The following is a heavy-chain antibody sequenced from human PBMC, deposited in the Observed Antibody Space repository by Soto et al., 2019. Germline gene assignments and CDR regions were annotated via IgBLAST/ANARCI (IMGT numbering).Heavy chain of an antibody. V-gene: IGHV3-30-3*01. CDR3: ARENGGDLDY. CDR1: GFTFSSYA. Sequence: QVQLVESGGGVVQPGRSLRLSCAASGFTFSSYAMHWVRQAPGKGLEWVAVISYDGSNKYYADSVKGRFTISRDNSKNTLYLQMNSLRAGDTAVYYCARENGGDLDYWGQGTLVTVSS. CDR2: ISYDGSNK. D-gene: IGHD2-21*02. J-gene: IGHJ4*02.